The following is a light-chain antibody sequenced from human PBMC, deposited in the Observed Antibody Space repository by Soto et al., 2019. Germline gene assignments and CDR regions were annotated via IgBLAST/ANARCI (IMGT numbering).Light chain of an antibody. Sequence: AIRMTQSPSSFSASTGDRVTITCRASQGISSYLAWYQQKPGKAPKLLIYAASTLQSGVPSRFSGSGYGTDFTLTISCLQSEDFATYYCQQYYSYPRTFGQGTKVDSK. J-gene: IGKJ1*01. V-gene: IGKV1-8*01. CDR1: QGISSY. CDR2: AAS. CDR3: QQYYSYPRT.